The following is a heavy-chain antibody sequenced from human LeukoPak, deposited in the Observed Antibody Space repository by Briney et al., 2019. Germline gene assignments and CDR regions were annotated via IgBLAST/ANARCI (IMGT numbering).Heavy chain of an antibody. J-gene: IGHJ5*02. CDR3: ASLGFSQEGTTGTTGP. V-gene: IGHV1-69*05. CDR1: GGTFSSYA. CDR2: IIPIFGTA. Sequence: GASVKVSCKASGGTFSSYAVSWVRQAPGQGLEWMGGIIPIFGTANYAQKFQGRVTITTDESTSTAYMELSSLRSEDTAVYYCASLGFSQEGTTGTTGPWGQGTLVTVSS. D-gene: IGHD1-7*01.